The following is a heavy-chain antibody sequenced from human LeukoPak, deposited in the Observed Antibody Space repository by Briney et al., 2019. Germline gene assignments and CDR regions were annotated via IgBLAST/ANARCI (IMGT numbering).Heavy chain of an antibody. CDR3: ARGGDYVWGSYFDY. D-gene: IGHD3-16*01. CDR1: GGSISSSNYY. CDR2: IYTSGST. V-gene: IGHV4-61*02. Sequence: SETLSLTCTVSGGSISSSNYYWSWIRQPAGKGLEWIGRIYTSGSTNYNPSLKSRVTMSVDTSKNQFSLKLSSVTAADTAVYYCARGGDYVWGSYFDYWGQGTLVTVSS. J-gene: IGHJ4*02.